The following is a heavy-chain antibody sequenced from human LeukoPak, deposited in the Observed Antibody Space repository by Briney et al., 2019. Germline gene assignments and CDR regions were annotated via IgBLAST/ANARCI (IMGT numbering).Heavy chain of an antibody. Sequence: ASVKVSCKASGYTFTSYDINWVRQATGQGLEWMGWMNPNSGNTGYAQKFQGRVTMTRNTSISTAYMELSSLRSEDTAVYYCARDPNEVRGYDLVYWGQGTLVTVSS. CDR2: MNPNSGNT. CDR1: GYTFTSYD. V-gene: IGHV1-8*01. J-gene: IGHJ4*02. D-gene: IGHD5-12*01. CDR3: ARDPNEVRGYDLVY.